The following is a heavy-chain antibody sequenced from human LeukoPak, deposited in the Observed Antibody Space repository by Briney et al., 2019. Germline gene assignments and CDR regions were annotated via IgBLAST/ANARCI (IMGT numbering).Heavy chain of an antibody. CDR3: ARGLPNYYGMDV. V-gene: IGHV3-23*01. CDR1: GLTFSSYG. J-gene: IGHJ6*02. Sequence: PGGSLRLSCAASGLTFSSYGFSWVRQVSGMGLEWVSAISGGGGSTYYSDSVRGRFTISRDNSKNTLYLQMNSLRTEDTAVYYCARGLPNYYGMDVWGQGTTVTVSS. CDR2: ISGGGGST.